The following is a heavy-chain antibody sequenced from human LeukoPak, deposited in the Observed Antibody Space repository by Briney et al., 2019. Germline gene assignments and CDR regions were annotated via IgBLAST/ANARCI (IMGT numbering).Heavy chain of an antibody. Sequence: SETLSLTCTVSGGSISSSYWSWIRQPAGKGLEWIGRIYTTGTTNYDPSLKSRVTMSVDTSKSQFSLKLSSVTAADTAVYYCARDVVAATTVVTPGNFDYWGQGTLVTVSS. J-gene: IGHJ4*02. CDR2: IYTTGTT. D-gene: IGHD4-23*01. CDR3: ARDVVAATTVVTPGNFDY. V-gene: IGHV4-4*07. CDR1: GGSISSSY.